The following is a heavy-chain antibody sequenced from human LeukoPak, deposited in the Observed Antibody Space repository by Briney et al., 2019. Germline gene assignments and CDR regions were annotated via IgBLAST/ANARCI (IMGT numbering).Heavy chain of an antibody. CDR2: ISSSGSTI. D-gene: IGHD5-24*01. CDR3: ARGDPEMATTFDY. J-gene: IGHJ4*02. CDR1: GFTFSDYY. Sequence: GGSLRLSCAASGFTFSDYYMSWIRQAPGKGLEWVSYISSSGSTIYYADSVKGRFTISRDNAKNSLYLQMNSLGAEDTAVYYCARGDPEMATTFDYWGQGTLVTVSS. V-gene: IGHV3-11*01.